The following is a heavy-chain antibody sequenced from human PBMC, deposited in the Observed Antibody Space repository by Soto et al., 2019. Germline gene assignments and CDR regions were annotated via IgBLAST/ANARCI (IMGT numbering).Heavy chain of an antibody. D-gene: IGHD4-17*01. Sequence: QVQLVESGGGVVQPGRSLRLSCAASGFTFSSYAMHWVRQAPGKGLEWVAVISYDGSNKYYADSVKGRFTISRDNSKNTLYLQMNCLRAEDTAVYYCATPRRGDYVRLFDYWGQGTLVTFSS. CDR3: ATPRRGDYVRLFDY. J-gene: IGHJ4*02. V-gene: IGHV3-30-3*01. CDR2: ISYDGSNK. CDR1: GFTFSSYA.